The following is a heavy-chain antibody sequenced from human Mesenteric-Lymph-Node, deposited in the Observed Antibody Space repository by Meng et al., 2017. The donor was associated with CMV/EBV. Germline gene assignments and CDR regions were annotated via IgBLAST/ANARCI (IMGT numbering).Heavy chain of an antibody. Sequence: SVQVSCRASGDNFKTYIINWVRQAPGQGLEWMGRTIAVLGIENYAQKFQGRVTITADKSTSTFYMQLSSLRSEDTAIYYCASGAAFDPWGQGTLVTVSS. J-gene: IGHJ5*02. D-gene: IGHD4-17*01. CDR3: ASGAAFDP. CDR2: TIAVLGIE. V-gene: IGHV1-69*02. CDR1: GDNFKTYI.